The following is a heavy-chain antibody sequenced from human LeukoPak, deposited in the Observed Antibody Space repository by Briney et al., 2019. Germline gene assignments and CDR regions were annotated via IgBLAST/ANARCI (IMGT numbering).Heavy chain of an antibody. CDR3: ARVEGPFGSSSWYLDY. V-gene: IGHV4-34*01. CDR1: GGSFSGYY. Sequence: SETLSLTCAVYGGSFSGYYWSWIRQPPGKGLEWIGEINHSGSTNYNPSLKSRVTISVDTSKNQFSLKLSSVTAADTAVYYCARVEGPFGSSSWYLDYWGQGTLVTVSS. CDR2: INHSGST. J-gene: IGHJ4*02. D-gene: IGHD6-13*01.